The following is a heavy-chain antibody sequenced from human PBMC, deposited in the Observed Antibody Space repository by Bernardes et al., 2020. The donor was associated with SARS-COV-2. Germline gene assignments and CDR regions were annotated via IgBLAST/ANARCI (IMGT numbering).Heavy chain of an antibody. D-gene: IGHD4-17*01. Sequence: SETLSLTCTVSGGSISSGGYYWSWIRQHPGKGLEWIGYIYYSGSTYYNPSLKSRVTISVDTSKNQFSLKLSSVTAADTAVYYCASPTVTTRNDAFDIWGQGTMVTVSS. V-gene: IGHV4-31*03. CDR2: IYYSGST. CDR1: GGSISSGGYY. CDR3: ASPTVTTRNDAFDI. J-gene: IGHJ3*02.